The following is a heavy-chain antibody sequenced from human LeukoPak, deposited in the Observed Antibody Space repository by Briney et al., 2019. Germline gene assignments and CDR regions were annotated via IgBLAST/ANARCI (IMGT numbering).Heavy chain of an antibody. D-gene: IGHD3-22*01. CDR1: GYTFTGHY. Sequence: ASVKVSCKASGYTFTGHYMHWVRQAPGQGLEWMGRINPNSGGTNYAQKFQGRVTMTRDTSISTAYMELSRLRSDDTAVYYCARVKYYYDSSGYYFIDYWGQGTLVTVSS. V-gene: IGHV1-2*06. J-gene: IGHJ4*02. CDR3: ARVKYYYDSSGYYFIDY. CDR2: INPNSGGT.